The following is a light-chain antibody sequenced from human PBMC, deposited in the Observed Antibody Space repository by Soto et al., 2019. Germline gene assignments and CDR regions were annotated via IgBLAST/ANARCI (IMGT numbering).Light chain of an antibody. CDR3: AAWDDSLSGVV. CDR2: RNN. V-gene: IGLV1-47*01. Sequence: QLVLTQPPSASGTPGQRVTISCSGSSSNIGSNYVYWYQQLPGTAPKLLIYRNNQRPSGVPDRFSGSKSGTSASLAISGLRSEDEAEYYCAAWDDSLSGVVFGGGTKLTVL. CDR1: SSNIGSNY. J-gene: IGLJ2*01.